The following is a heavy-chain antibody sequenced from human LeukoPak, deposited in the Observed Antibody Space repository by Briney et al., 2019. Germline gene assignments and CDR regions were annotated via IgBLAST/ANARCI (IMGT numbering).Heavy chain of an antibody. Sequence: ASVKVSCKASGYTFTNYYMHWVRQAPGQGLEWMGIINPSGGSTTYAQKFQGRVTMTSDTSKNQFSLKLSSVTAADTAVYYCARGYRGYSYGPQGVSNLYAFDIWGQGTMVTVSS. D-gene: IGHD5-18*01. CDR2: INPSGGST. J-gene: IGHJ3*02. V-gene: IGHV1-46*01. CDR1: GYTFTNYY. CDR3: ARGYRGYSYGPQGVSNLYAFDI.